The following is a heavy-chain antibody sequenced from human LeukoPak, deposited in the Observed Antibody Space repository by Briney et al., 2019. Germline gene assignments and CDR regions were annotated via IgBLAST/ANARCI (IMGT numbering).Heavy chain of an antibody. V-gene: IGHV3-7*04. D-gene: IGHD2-15*01. CDR1: GFTFRTYW. CDR3: GRQYCSGGGCYSAFDI. Sequence: PGGSLRLSCAASGFTFRTYWMIWVRQAPGKGLEWVANIKEDGSEEYYVDSVKGRFTISRDNAKNSLYLQMNSLRAEDTAVYFCGRQYCSGGGCYSAFDIWGQGTMVTVSS. J-gene: IGHJ3*02. CDR2: IKEDGSEE.